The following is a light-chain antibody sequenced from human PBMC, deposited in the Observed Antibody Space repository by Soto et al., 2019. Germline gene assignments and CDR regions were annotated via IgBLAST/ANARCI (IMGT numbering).Light chain of an antibody. CDR3: QQYGTSPRLA. CDR1: QSGNSH. Sequence: EIVLTQSPGTLSVSPGESATLSCRASQSGNSHLAWYQQKPGQAPRLLIYGVSGRATGIPDRFSGSGSGTDFTLTISRLEPEDFAVYYCQQYGTSPRLAFGGGTKVEIK. CDR2: GVS. J-gene: IGKJ4*01. V-gene: IGKV3-20*01.